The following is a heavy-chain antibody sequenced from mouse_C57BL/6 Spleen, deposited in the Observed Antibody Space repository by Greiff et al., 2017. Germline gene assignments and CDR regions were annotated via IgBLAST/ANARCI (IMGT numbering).Heavy chain of an antibody. CDR2: IDPANGNT. CDR1: GFNIKNTY. V-gene: IGHV14-3*01. J-gene: IGHJ4*01. D-gene: IGHD1-1*01. CDR3: ACITTVVGRYAMDY. Sequence: EVQGVESVAELVRPGASVKLSCTASGFNIKNTYMHWVKQRPEQGLEWIGRIDPANGNTKYAPKFQGKATITADTSSNTAYLQLSSLTSEDTAIYYCACITTVVGRYAMDYWGQGTSVTVSS.